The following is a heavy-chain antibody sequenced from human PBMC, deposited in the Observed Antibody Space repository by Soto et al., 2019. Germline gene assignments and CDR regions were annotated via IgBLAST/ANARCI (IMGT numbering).Heavy chain of an antibody. D-gene: IGHD3-16*01. CDR2: VHYSGKI. J-gene: IGHJ5*02. CDR3: ARAQAFVFHNWFDP. CDR1: GGSISPYY. Sequence: QVQLQESGPGLVKPSETLSLTCTVTGGSISPYYWTWIRQPPGKGLEWIGHVHYSGKINYNPSLRSRVTISVDTSTDQFSLRLRSVSSADAAEYDSARAQAFVFHNWFDPWGQGTLVTVFS. V-gene: IGHV4-59*01.